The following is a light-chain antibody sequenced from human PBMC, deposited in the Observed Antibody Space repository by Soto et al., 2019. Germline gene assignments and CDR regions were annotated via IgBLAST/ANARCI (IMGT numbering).Light chain of an antibody. V-gene: IGLV2-8*01. J-gene: IGLJ2*01. CDR3: SSYAGSNNFVV. CDR1: SSDIGGYNY. Sequence: QSALTQPPSASGSPGQSVTISCTGTSSDIGGYNYVFWYQQYPGKAPKLMIYEVSKRPSGVPDRFSGSKSGNTASLTVSGLQAEDEADYYCSSYAGSNNFVVFGGGTKVTVL. CDR2: EVS.